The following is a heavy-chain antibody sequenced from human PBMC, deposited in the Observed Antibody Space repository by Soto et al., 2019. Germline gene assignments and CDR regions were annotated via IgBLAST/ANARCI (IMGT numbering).Heavy chain of an antibody. CDR1: GGSMSSSNW. CDR3: ARFEAAVLDY. J-gene: IGHJ4*02. Sequence: QVQLQESGPGLVKPSGTLSLTCTVSGGSMSSSNWWNWVRQPPGKGLEWIGETHHSGRPNYNPSLXSXAXTXXHSSQHPFSLTLRSVTAADTAVYYCARFEAAVLDYWGQGTLFTVSS. CDR2: THHSGRP. D-gene: IGHD2-15*01. V-gene: IGHV4-4*02.